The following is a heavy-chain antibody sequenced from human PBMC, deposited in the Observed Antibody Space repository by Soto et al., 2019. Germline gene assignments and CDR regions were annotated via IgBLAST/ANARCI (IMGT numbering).Heavy chain of an antibody. D-gene: IGHD2-8*02. Sequence: EVQVVESGGGLVQPGGSLRLSCAASGFTFSTYSMNWVRQAPGKGLELVSYISSTGNTIYYPDSVKGRFTISRDTAKKSLYLQMNSLRAEDTAVYYCARSGYFDYWGQGTLVTVSS. V-gene: IGHV3-48*01. J-gene: IGHJ4*02. CDR1: GFTFSTYS. CDR2: ISSTGNTI. CDR3: ARSGYFDY.